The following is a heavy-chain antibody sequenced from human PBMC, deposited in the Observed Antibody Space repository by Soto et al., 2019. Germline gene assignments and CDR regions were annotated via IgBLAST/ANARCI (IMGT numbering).Heavy chain of an antibody. V-gene: IGHV1-69*06. CDR3: ARGVRDFDWLLEY. J-gene: IGHJ4*02. Sequence: VQLLQSGAEVKKPGSSVKVSCKASGGTLSSRAISWVRQAPGQGPEWMGGIIPMFGAPKYAQKFQGRVTITADNSTSTTYMELSSLRSEDTAVYYCARGVRDFDWLLEYWAQGTLVTVSS. D-gene: IGHD3-9*01. CDR1: GGTLSSRA. CDR2: IIPMFGAP.